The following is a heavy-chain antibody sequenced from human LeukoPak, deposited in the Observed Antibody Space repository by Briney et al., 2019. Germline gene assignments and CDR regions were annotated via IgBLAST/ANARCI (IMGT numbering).Heavy chain of an antibody. D-gene: IGHD3-22*01. V-gene: IGHV1-18*01. CDR1: GYTFTSYG. J-gene: IGHJ4*02. CDR2: ISAYNGNT. CDR3: AREPVYYYDSSGYYPY. Sequence: ASVKVSCKASGYTFTSYGISWVRQAPGQGLEWMGWISAYNGNTNYAQKLQGRVTMTTDTSTSTAYMELRSLRSDDTAVYYCAREPVYYYDSSGYYPYWGQGTLVTVSS.